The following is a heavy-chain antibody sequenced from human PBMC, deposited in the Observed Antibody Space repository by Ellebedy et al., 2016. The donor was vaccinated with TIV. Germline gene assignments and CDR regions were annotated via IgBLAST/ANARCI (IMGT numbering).Heavy chain of an antibody. CDR3: ARARSILVWFDP. V-gene: IGHV4-4*07. J-gene: IGHJ5*02. D-gene: IGHD3-10*01. Sequence: MPSETLSLTCTVSGGPITSYYWNWIRQPAGKGLEWIGRIYSSGSTSYNPSLKSRVTMSVDTSRNQFSLDLNSVTAADTAVYYCARARSILVWFDPWGQGTLVTVSS. CDR1: GGPITSYY. CDR2: IYSSGST.